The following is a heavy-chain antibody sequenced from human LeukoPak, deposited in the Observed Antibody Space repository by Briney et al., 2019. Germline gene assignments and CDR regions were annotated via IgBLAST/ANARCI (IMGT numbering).Heavy chain of an antibody. D-gene: IGHD3-3*01. J-gene: IGHJ6*03. CDR1: GYTFSTYG. CDR3: ARDPYWSGNYTGIRYYFCYMDV. CDR2: ISGHNGNT. Sequence: ASVKVSCKASGYTFSTYGISWVRQAPGQGLAWMGWISGHNGNTNYGQKFQGRVTMTTDTSTNTAYMELRSLRSDDTAVYYCARDPYWSGNYTGIRYYFCYMDVWGKGTTVTVSS. V-gene: IGHV1-18*01.